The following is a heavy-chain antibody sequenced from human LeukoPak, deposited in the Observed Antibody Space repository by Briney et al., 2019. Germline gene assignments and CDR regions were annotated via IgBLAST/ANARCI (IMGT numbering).Heavy chain of an antibody. CDR1: GYAFTNYY. D-gene: IGHD6-19*01. CDR3: ANTPLYSSGWDDSGYYMDV. V-gene: IGHV1-46*01. Sequence: ASVKVSCKASGYAFTNYYMHWVRQAPGQGLEWMGIINPSGGSTSYAQKFQGRVTMTRDTSTSTVYMELSSLRSDDTAVYYCANTPLYSSGWDDSGYYMDVWGKGTTVTVSS. CDR2: INPSGGST. J-gene: IGHJ6*03.